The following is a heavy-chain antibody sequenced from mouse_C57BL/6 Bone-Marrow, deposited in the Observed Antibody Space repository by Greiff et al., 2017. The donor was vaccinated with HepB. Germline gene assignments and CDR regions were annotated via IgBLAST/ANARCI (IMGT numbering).Heavy chain of an antibody. V-gene: IGHV1-72*01. CDR2: IDPNSGGT. D-gene: IGHD1-1*01. J-gene: IGHJ2*01. Sequence: QVQLQQSGAELVKPGASVKLSCKASGYTFTSYWMNWVKQRPGRGLEWIGRIDPNSGGTKYNEKFKSKATLTVDKPSSTAYMQLSSLTSEAAAVYDYAGEDYDGRGGYGDYWDRGNALTVTS. CDR1: GYTFTSYW. CDR3: AGEDYDGRGGYGDY.